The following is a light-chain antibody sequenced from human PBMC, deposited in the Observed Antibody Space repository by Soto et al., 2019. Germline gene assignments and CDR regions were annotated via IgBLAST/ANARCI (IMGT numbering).Light chain of an antibody. CDR2: DAS. J-gene: IGKJ5*01. CDR1: QSVSSY. V-gene: IGKV3-11*01. CDR3: QQRSNWPIT. Sequence: EIVLTQSPATLSLSPGERATLSCRASQSVSSYLAWYQQKPGQAPRLLIYDASNRATVIPARFSGSGSGTDFPLTISRLEPEDFAVYYCQQRSNWPITFGQGTRLEIK.